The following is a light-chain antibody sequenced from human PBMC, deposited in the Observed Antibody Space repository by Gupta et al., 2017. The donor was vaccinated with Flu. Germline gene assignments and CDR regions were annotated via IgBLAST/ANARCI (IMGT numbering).Light chain of an antibody. CDR3: QLHSNWARVT. V-gene: IGKV3-11*01. Sequence: ELFLTHPPATLSWSPGERATLSCRASQSVSSYLAWYKQKPGQAPRLLIYDASNRATGIPARFSGSGCGTDFSLTISSREPEDFAVYYCQLHSNWARVTFGHGTKVDIK. CDR1: QSVSSY. J-gene: IGKJ3*01. CDR2: DAS.